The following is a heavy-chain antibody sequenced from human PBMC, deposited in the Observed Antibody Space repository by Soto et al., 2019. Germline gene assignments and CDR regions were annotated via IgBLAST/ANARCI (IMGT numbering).Heavy chain of an antibody. CDR2: IYRSGST. CDR3: ARAFYGDSAASSSGMDV. CDR1: GFSISSGFY. Sequence: PSETLSLTCAVSGFSISSGFYWGWIRQPPGKGLEWIGNIYRSGSTYYNPSLKSRVTISVDTSKNQFSLKLSSVTAADTAVYYCARAFYGDSAASSSGMDVWGHGTTVTVSS. V-gene: IGHV4-38-2*01. J-gene: IGHJ6*02. D-gene: IGHD4-17*01.